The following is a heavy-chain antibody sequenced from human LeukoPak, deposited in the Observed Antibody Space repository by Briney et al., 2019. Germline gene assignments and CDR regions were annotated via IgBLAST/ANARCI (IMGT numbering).Heavy chain of an antibody. V-gene: IGHV3-30*03. CDR1: GFTFSSYG. CDR3: ATRYCTIPACRASSYHCMDN. CDR2: ISYDGSNK. J-gene: IGHJ6*03. Sequence: GGSLRLSCAASGFTFSSYGMHWVRQAPGKGLEWVAVISYDGSNKYYADSVEGRFTISRDNSKNTLYLQMNSLRAEDTAVYYCATRYCTIPACRASSYHCMDNWGKGTTVTVSS. D-gene: IGHD2-8*01.